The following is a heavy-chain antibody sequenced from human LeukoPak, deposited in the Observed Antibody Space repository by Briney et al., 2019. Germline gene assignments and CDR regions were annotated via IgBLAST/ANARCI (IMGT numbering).Heavy chain of an antibody. CDR1: GFTFGDYA. V-gene: IGHV3-49*04. D-gene: IGHD1-26*01. CDR3: ARVDDSGSYFPNHDAFDI. CDR2: IRSKAYGGTT. J-gene: IGHJ3*02. Sequence: GGSLRLSCTASGFTFGDYAMSWVRQAPGKGLEWVGFIRSKAYGGTTEYAASVKGRFTISRDDSKNSLYLQMNSLKTEDTAVYYCARVDDSGSYFPNHDAFDIWGQGTMVTVSS.